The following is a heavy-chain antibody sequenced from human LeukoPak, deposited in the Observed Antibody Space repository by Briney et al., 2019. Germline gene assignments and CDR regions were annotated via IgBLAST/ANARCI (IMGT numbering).Heavy chain of an antibody. Sequence: SETLSLTCTVSGGSISSYYWSWIRQPPGKGLEWIGYIYYSGSTNYNPSLKSRVTISVDTSKNQFSLKLSSVTAADTAVYYCARHVVVVPAAHNWFDPWGQGTLVTVSS. CDR2: IYYSGST. J-gene: IGHJ5*02. D-gene: IGHD2-2*01. CDR3: ARHVVVVPAAHNWFDP. V-gene: IGHV4-59*01. CDR1: GGSISSYY.